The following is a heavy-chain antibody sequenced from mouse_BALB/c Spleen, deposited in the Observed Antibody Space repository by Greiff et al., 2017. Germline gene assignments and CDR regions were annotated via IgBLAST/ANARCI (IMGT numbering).Heavy chain of an antibody. CDR1: GFDFSRYW. J-gene: IGHJ4*01. Sequence: EVKVVESGGGLVQPGGSLKLSCAASGFDFSRYWMSWVRQAPGKGLEWIGEINPDSSTINYTPSLKDKFIISRDNAKNTLYLQMSKVRSEDTALYYCARPGGNYVYYAMDYWGQGTSVTVSS. V-gene: IGHV4-1*02. D-gene: IGHD2-1*01. CDR3: ARPGGNYVYYAMDY. CDR2: INPDSSTI.